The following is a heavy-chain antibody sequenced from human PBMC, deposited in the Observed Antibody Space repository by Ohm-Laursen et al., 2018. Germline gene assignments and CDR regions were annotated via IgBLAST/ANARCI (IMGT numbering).Heavy chain of an antibody. V-gene: IGHV3-53*01. Sequence: SLRLSCTASGFSVSSNYMSWVRQAPGKGLEWVSVVYIDGTTYYADSVKGRFTISRDSSKNTLYLQMNSLRAEDTAVYYCAKASVGAVAGIDYWGQGTLVTVSS. CDR1: GFSVSSNY. D-gene: IGHD6-19*01. CDR3: AKASVGAVAGIDY. J-gene: IGHJ4*02. CDR2: VYIDGTT.